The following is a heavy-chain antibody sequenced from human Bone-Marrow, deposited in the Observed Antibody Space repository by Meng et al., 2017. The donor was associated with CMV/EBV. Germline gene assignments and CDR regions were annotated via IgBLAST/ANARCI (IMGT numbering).Heavy chain of an antibody. CDR2: INHSGST. V-gene: IGHV4-34*01. Sequence: ESLKISCAVYGGSFSGYYWSWIRQPPGKGLEWIGEINHSGSTNYNPSLKSRVTISVDTSKNQFSLKLSSVTAADTAVYYCAREGTGAARVYWGQGTLVTVSS. J-gene: IGHJ4*02. CDR1: GGSFSGYY. CDR3: AREGTGAARVY. D-gene: IGHD6-6*01.